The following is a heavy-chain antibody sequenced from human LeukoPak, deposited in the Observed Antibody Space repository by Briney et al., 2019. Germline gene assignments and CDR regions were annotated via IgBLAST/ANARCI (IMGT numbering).Heavy chain of an antibody. D-gene: IGHD3-9*01. CDR3: ARDYYDILTGYYQPPYYYYGMDV. CDR2: ISAYNGNT. Sequence: ASVKVSCKASGYTFTSYGISWVRQAPGQGLEWMGWISAYNGNTNYAQKLQGRVTMTTDTSTSTAYMELRSLRSDDTAVYYCARDYYDILTGYYQPPYYYYGMDVWGQGTTVTVSS. J-gene: IGHJ6*02. CDR1: GYTFTSYG. V-gene: IGHV1-18*01.